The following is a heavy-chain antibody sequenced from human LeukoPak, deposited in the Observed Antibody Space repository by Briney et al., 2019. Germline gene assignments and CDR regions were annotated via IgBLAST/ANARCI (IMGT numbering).Heavy chain of an antibody. Sequence: PGGSLRLSCAASGFTFSSYAMSWVRQAPGKGLEWVSAISNSGGSTYYADSVEGRFTISRDNSKNTLYLQMNSLRAEDTAVYYCAKVLQYYYYGMDVWGQGTTVTVSS. D-gene: IGHD5-24*01. V-gene: IGHV3-23*01. CDR3: AKVLQYYYYGMDV. J-gene: IGHJ6*02. CDR1: GFTFSSYA. CDR2: ISNSGGST.